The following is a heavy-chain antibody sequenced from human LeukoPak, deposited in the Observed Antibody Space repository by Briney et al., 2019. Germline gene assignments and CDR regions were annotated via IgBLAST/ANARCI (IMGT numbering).Heavy chain of an antibody. CDR2: MFHSGST. CDR1: DDSIRSDNYY. D-gene: IGHD3-10*01. J-gene: IGHJ3*02. Sequence: SETLSLTRTVSDDSIRSDNYYWGWIRQPPGKGLEWIGSMFHSGSTYYKSSLRSRLTISVGTSKNQFSLRLSSVTAADTAMYYCARFRAGALRPFDAFDIWGQGTMVSVSS. CDR3: ARFRAGALRPFDAFDI. V-gene: IGHV4-39*07.